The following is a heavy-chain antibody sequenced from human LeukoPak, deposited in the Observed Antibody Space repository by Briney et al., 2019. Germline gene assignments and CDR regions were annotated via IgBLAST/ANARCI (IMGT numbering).Heavy chain of an antibody. V-gene: IGHV4-39*01. J-gene: IGHJ4*02. CDR2: IHHSGGT. Sequence: PSQTLSLTCTVSGGSFSSTFYYWGWIRQTPGKGLEWIGSIHHSGGTYYNPSLNSRVTINADTSENRFSLRLTSVTAADTGVYYCARWGSGWFGIIWGQGALVTVSS. D-gene: IGHD6-19*01. CDR1: GGSFSSTFYY. CDR3: ARWGSGWFGII.